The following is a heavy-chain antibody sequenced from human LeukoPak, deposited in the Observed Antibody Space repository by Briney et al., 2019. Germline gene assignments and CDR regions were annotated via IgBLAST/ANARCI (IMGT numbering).Heavy chain of an antibody. V-gene: IGHV4-59*08. CDR3: ARLSSTLEFDY. D-gene: IGHD1-1*01. J-gene: IGHJ4*02. Sequence: PSETLSLTCTVSGGSISSYYWSWIRQPPGKGLEWIGCIYYSGSTNYNPSLKSRVPRSVDTSKNQFSLKLSSVTAADTAVYYCARLSSTLEFDYWGQGTLVTVSS. CDR1: GGSISSYY. CDR2: IYYSGST.